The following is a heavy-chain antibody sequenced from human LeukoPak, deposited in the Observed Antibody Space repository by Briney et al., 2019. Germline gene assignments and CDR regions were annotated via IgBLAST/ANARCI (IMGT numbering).Heavy chain of an antibody. V-gene: IGHV4-4*07. J-gene: IGHJ4*02. D-gene: IGHD3-3*01. CDR3: ARDSRYYDFWSGYLDY. Sequence: SETLSLTCSVSSGFISNYYWSWIRQPAGKGLEWIGRISTSGNTNYSPSLRSRVTMSADTSNNQFFLNLKSVTAADTAVYYCARDSRYYDFWSGYLDYWGQGALVTVSS. CDR1: SGFISNYY. CDR2: ISTSGNT.